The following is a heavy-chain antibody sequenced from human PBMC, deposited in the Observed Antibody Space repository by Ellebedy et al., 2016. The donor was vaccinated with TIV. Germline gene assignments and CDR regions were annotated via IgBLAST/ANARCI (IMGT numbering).Heavy chain of an antibody. J-gene: IGHJ4*02. D-gene: IGHD3-10*01. CDR3: ARGPRFGESSFDY. Sequence: GESLKISCAASGFTFSSYSMNWVRQAPGKGLEWVSHISLSSSTIYYADSVKGRFTISRDNAKNSLSLQMNSLSDEDTAVYYCARGPRFGESSFDYWGQGTLVTVSS. CDR2: ISLSSSTI. CDR1: GFTFSSYS. V-gene: IGHV3-48*02.